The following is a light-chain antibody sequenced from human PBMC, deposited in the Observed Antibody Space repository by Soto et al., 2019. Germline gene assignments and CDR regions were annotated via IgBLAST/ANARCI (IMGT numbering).Light chain of an antibody. CDR2: LGS. Sequence: DLVMTQSPLSLPVTPGEPASISCKSSQSLLHSNGYNYLDWYLQKPGQSPQPLIYLGSNRASGVPDRFAGSGSGTDFTLKISRVEAGDVGVYYCMRCLQTPPTFGQGTKVEIK. CDR3: MRCLQTPPT. J-gene: IGKJ1*01. CDR1: QSLLHSNGYNY. V-gene: IGKV2-28*01.